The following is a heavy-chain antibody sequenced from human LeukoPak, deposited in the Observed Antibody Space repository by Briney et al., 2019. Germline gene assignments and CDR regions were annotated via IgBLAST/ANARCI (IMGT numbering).Heavy chain of an antibody. CDR1: GFDFSNYG. V-gene: IGHV3-33*01. Sequence: GGSLRLSCAASGFDFSNYGMHWVRQAPGKGLEWVALIWYDGRNKQYADSVKGRFTISRDNSKNTLYLQMSSLRVEDTALYYCARVVTTLNHYAFDIWGQGTMVTVSS. CDR3: ARVVTTLNHYAFDI. CDR2: IWYDGRNK. J-gene: IGHJ3*02. D-gene: IGHD4-11*01.